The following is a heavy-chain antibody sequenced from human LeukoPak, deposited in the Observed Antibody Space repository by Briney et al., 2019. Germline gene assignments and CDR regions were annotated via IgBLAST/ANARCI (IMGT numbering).Heavy chain of an antibody. CDR1: GGSISSGNW. V-gene: IGHV4-4*02. J-gene: IGHJ4*02. CDR2: INHSGST. Sequence: SGTLSLTCAVSGGSISSGNWWSWVRQPPGKGLEWIGDINHSGSTKYNPSLKSRVTISVDTSKNQFSLKLSSVTAADTAVYYCARGGGLGLRYWGQGTLVTVSS. D-gene: IGHD3-16*01. CDR3: ARGGGLGLRY.